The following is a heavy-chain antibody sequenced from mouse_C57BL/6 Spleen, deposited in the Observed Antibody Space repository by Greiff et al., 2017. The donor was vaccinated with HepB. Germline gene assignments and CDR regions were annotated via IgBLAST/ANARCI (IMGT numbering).Heavy chain of an antibody. J-gene: IGHJ4*01. CDR3: ARPQLGLAMDY. D-gene: IGHD4-1*02. CDR2: ISSGSSTI. V-gene: IGHV5-17*01. CDR1: GFTFSDYG. Sequence: EVKVVESGGGLVKPGGSLKLSCAASGFTFSDYGMHWVRQAPEKGLEWVAYISSGSSTIYYADTVKGRFTISRDNAKNTLFLQMTSLRSEDTAMYYCARPQLGLAMDYWGQGTSVTVSS.